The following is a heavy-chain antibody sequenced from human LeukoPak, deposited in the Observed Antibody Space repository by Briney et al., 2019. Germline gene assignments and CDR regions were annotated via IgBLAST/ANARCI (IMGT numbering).Heavy chain of an antibody. J-gene: IGHJ4*02. D-gene: IGHD1-1*01. CDR2: INQDRTER. CDR3: VRDER. V-gene: IGHV3-7*04. CDR1: GFTFRSSW. Sequence: GGSLRLSCTASGFTFRSSWMSWVRQALGKGLEWVAHINQDRTERKYVDSVRGRFTISRDNAKNSLYLQMNSLRDEDTAVYYCVRDERWGQGAQVTVSS.